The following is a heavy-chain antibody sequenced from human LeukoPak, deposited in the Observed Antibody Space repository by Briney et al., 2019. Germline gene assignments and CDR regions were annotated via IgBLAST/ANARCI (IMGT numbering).Heavy chain of an antibody. J-gene: IGHJ5*02. V-gene: IGHV1-8*01. Sequence: GASVKVSCKASGYTFTSYDINWVRQATGQGLEWMGWMNPNSGNTGYAQKFQGRVTMTRNTSISTAYMELSSLRSEDTAVYYCARGMAYSGYLAPKRTFDLWGQGTLVTVSS. CDR1: GYTFTSYD. D-gene: IGHD5-12*01. CDR2: MNPNSGNT. CDR3: ARGMAYSGYLAPKRTFDL.